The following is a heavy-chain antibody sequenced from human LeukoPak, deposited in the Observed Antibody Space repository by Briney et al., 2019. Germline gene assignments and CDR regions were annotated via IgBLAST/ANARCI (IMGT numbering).Heavy chain of an antibody. CDR3: ARLRGGLDY. Sequence: GESLKISCKGSGYTFTTYWIVWVRQLPGKGLGWMGVIYPGDSDTRYSPSLQGQVTISADKSISTAYLQWSSLRASDTAIYYCARLRGGLDYWGQGTLVTVSS. V-gene: IGHV5-51*01. CDR1: GYTFTTYW. CDR2: IYPGDSDT. D-gene: IGHD3-16*01. J-gene: IGHJ4*02.